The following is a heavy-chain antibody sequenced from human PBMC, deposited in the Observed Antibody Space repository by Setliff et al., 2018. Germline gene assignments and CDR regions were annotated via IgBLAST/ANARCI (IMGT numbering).Heavy chain of an antibody. Sequence: AGGSLRLSCEGSGFSFNNYAISWVRQLPGKRPEWVSSISGSGGRTYYADSVKGRFTVSRDNSKNTISLQMNRLQADDTALYSCAKDRYYDSSENPIVDYWGQGTLVTAPQ. CDR1: GFSFNNYA. D-gene: IGHD3-22*01. V-gene: IGHV3-23*01. J-gene: IGHJ4*02. CDR3: AKDRYYDSSENPIVDY. CDR2: ISGSGGRT.